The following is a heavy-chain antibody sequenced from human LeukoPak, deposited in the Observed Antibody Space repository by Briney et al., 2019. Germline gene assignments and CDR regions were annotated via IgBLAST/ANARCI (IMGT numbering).Heavy chain of an antibody. V-gene: IGHV3-74*01. CDR2: INNLGTST. CDR1: GSTFSNTW. CDR3: ARGGGAYYFVS. J-gene: IGHJ4*02. Sequence: GGSLCPAYPPSGSTFSNTWMRWVRQAPGKGLVWVSRINNLGTSTNYADSVRGRFTISRDDAKNTLYLQMNSLRAEDTAVFYCARGGGAYYFVSSGRGALVTVSS. D-gene: IGHD3-16*01.